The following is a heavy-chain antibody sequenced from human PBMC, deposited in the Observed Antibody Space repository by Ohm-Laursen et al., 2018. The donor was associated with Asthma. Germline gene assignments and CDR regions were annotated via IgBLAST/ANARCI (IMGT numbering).Heavy chain of an antibody. CDR1: GGSISSGDYY. V-gene: IGHV4-31*03. CDR2: IYYSGST. D-gene: IGHD1-7*01. J-gene: IGHJ4*02. Sequence: SQTLSLTCTVSGGSISSGDYYWSWIRQHPGKGLEWIGYIYYSGSTYYNPSLKSRVTISVDTSKNQFSLKLSSVTAADAAVYYCAGGRNYGVYYFDYWGQGTLVTVSS. CDR3: AGGRNYGVYYFDY.